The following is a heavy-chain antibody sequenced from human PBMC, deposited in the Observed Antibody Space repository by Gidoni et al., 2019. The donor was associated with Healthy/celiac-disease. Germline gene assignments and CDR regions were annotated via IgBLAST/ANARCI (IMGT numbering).Heavy chain of an antibody. CDR3: ARTGSYSGLFDY. CDR2: ISYDGSNK. Sequence: QVQLVESGGGVVQPGRSLRLSCAASGFTFSSYAMHWVRQAPGKGLEWVAVISYDGSNKYYADSVKGRFTISRDNSKNTLYLQMNSLRAEDTAVYYCARTGSYSGLFDYWGQGTLVTVSS. CDR1: GFTFSSYA. D-gene: IGHD1-26*01. J-gene: IGHJ4*02. V-gene: IGHV3-30*04.